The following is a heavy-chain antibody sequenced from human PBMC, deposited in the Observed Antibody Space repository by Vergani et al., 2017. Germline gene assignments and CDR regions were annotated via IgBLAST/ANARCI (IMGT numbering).Heavy chain of an antibody. CDR3: ARDRYCSSTSCYRDWFDP. V-gene: IGHV3-48*04. J-gene: IGHJ5*02. CDR2: ISSSSSTI. D-gene: IGHD2-2*02. CDR1: GFTFSSYS. Sequence: EVQLVESGGGLVQPGGSLRLSCAASGFTFSSYSMNWVRQAPGKGLEWVSYISSSSSTIYYADSVKGRFTISRDNAKNSLYLQMNSLRAEDTAVYYCARDRYCSSTSCYRDWFDPWGQGTLVTVSS.